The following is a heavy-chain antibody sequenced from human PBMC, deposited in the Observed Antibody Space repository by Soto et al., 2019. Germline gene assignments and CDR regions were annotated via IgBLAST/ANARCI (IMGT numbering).Heavy chain of an antibody. V-gene: IGHV4-59*08. Sequence: SETLSLTCTVSGGSISSYYWSWIRQPPGRGLEWIGYIYYSGSTNYNPSLKSRVTISVDTSKNQFSLKLSSVTAADTAVYYCARRLHDYGDYSLDYWGQGTLVNVSS. CDR3: ARRLHDYGDYSLDY. J-gene: IGHJ4*02. CDR1: GGSISSYY. CDR2: IYYSGST. D-gene: IGHD4-17*01.